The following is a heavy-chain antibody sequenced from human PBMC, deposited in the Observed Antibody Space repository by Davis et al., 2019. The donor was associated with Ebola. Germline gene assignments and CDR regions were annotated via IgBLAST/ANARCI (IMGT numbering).Heavy chain of an antibody. Sequence: ASVKVSCKASGGTFSSYAISWVRQAPGQGLEWMGWINPNSGGTNYAQKFQGWVTMTRDTSISTAYMELSRLRSDDTAVYYCARDRGSSFGMDVWGQGTTVTVSS. CDR3: ARDRGSSFGMDV. CDR1: GGTFSSYA. V-gene: IGHV1-2*04. CDR2: INPNSGGT. D-gene: IGHD2-15*01. J-gene: IGHJ6*02.